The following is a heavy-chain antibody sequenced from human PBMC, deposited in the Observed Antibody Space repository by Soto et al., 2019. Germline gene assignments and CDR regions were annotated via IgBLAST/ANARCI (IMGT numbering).Heavy chain of an antibody. V-gene: IGHV4-39*01. CDR1: GGAISDARFY. CDR3: ARQKWEQPKWFDP. J-gene: IGHJ5*02. CDR2: IYYTGTT. Sequence: QLQLQESGPGLVKPSETLSLTCSLSGGAISDARFYWGWIRQSPGRGLEWIGSIYYTGTTFFNPPLQSRVTISVDTSENQFSLKLYSVTAADTALYFCARQKWEQPKWFDPWGQGTLVIVSP. D-gene: IGHD1-26*01.